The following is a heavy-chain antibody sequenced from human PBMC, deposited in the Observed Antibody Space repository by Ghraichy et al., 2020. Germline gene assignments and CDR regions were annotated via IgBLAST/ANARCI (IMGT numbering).Heavy chain of an antibody. CDR3: ARTPRVRPVDY. J-gene: IGHJ4*02. CDR1: GGSFSGYY. V-gene: IGHV4-34*01. CDR2: INHSGST. D-gene: IGHD1-1*01. Sequence: SETLSLTCAVYGGSFSGYYWCWIRQPPGQGLEWVGEINHSGSTNYNPSLTRRVTISVDTSKTQFSLKLSPVTAADTAVSDCARTPRVRPVDYWGKGTLVTVSS.